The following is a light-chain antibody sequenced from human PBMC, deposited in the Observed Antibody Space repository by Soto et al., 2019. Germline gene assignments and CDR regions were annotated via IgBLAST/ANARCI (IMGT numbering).Light chain of an antibody. CDR2: GAS. CDR3: QQYGSSLLT. Sequence: EIVLTQSPGTLSLSPGERVTLSCRASQSISSSYLAWYQQKPGQAPRLLIYGASSRATGIPDRFSGSGSGTDFTLTISRLEPEDFALYYCQQYGSSLLTFGGGTKVEIK. J-gene: IGKJ4*01. V-gene: IGKV3-20*01. CDR1: QSISSSY.